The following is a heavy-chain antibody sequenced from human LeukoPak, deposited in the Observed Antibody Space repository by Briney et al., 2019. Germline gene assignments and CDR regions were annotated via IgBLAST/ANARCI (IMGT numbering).Heavy chain of an antibody. V-gene: IGHV4-39*01. CDR1: GGSISSSSYY. Sequence: PSETLSLTCTVSGGSISSSSYYWGWIRQPPGKGLEWIGSIYYSGSTYYNPSLKSRVTISVDTSKNQFSLKLSSVTAADTAVYYCARLDKYDFWSGPTSNWFDPWGQGTLVTVSP. D-gene: IGHD3-3*01. CDR2: IYYSGST. CDR3: ARLDKYDFWSGPTSNWFDP. J-gene: IGHJ5*02.